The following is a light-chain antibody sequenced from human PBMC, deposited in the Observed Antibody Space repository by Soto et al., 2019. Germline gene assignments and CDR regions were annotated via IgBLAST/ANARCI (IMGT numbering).Light chain of an antibody. J-gene: IGLJ3*02. CDR1: SSDVWSYNL. CDR2: EGS. V-gene: IGLV2-23*03. CDR3: CSYAGSTTFEV. Sequence: QSALTQPASVSGSPGQAITISCAGTSSDVWSYNLVSWYQQHPGKAPKLMIYEGSKRPSGVSNRFSGSKSGNTASLTISGLQDEDEADYYCCSYAGSTTFEVFGGGTKLTVL.